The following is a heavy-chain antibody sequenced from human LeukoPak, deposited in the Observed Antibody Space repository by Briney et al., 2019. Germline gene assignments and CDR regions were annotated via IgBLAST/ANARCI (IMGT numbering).Heavy chain of an antibody. CDR3: ARQSSGWYPLDY. CDR1: GGSISSSSYY. J-gene: IGHJ4*02. CDR2: IYYSGST. V-gene: IGHV4-39*01. D-gene: IGHD6-19*01. Sequence: PSETLSLTCTVSGGSISSSSYYWGWIRQPPGKGLEWIGSIYYSGSTYYNPPLKSRVTISVDTSKNQFSLKLSSVTAADTAVYYCARQSSGWYPLDYWGQGTLVTVSS.